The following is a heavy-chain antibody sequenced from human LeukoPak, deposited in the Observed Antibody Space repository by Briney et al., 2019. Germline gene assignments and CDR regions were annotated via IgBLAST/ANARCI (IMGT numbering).Heavy chain of an antibody. Sequence: PGGSLRLSCAASGFTVSSNYMSWVRQAPGKGLEWVSVIYSGGSTYYADSVKGRFTISRDNSKNTLYLQMNSLRAEDTAVYYCARDLHGGNSGLGYWGQGTLVTVSS. CDR3: ARDLHGGNSGLGY. D-gene: IGHD4-23*01. CDR2: IYSGGST. J-gene: IGHJ1*01. V-gene: IGHV3-66*02. CDR1: GFTVSSNY.